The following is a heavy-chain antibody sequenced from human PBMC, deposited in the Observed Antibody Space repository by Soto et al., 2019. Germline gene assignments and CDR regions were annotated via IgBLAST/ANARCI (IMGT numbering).Heavy chain of an antibody. V-gene: IGHV1-69*13. CDR2: IIPIFGTA. Sequence: SVKVSCKASGGTFSSYAISWVRQAPGQGLEWMGGIIPIFGTANYAQKFQGRVTITADESTSTAYMELSSLRSEDTAVYYCAREGVVPAAIREGYYYYYGMDVWGQGTTVTVSS. CDR1: GGTFSSYA. D-gene: IGHD2-2*02. J-gene: IGHJ6*02. CDR3: AREGVVPAAIREGYYYYYGMDV.